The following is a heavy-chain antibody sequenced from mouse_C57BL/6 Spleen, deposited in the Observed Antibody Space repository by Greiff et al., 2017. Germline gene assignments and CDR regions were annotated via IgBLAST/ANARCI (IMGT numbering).Heavy chain of an antibody. Sequence: EVQLQQSGPELVKPGASVKIPCKASGYTFTDYNMDWVKQSHGKSLEWIGDINPNNGGTIYNQKFKGKATLTVDTSSSTAYMELRSLTSEDTAVYYCARIGTTVVATDYFDYWGQGTTLTVAS. D-gene: IGHD1-1*01. J-gene: IGHJ2*01. CDR1: GYTFTDYN. CDR3: ARIGTTVVATDYFDY. CDR2: INPNNGGT. V-gene: IGHV1-18*01.